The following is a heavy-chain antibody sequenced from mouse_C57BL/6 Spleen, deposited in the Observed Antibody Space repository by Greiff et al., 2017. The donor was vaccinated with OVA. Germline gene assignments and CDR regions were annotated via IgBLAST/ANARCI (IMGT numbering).Heavy chain of an antibody. D-gene: IGHD1-1*01. V-gene: IGHV1-54*01. CDR1: GYAFTNYL. CDR3: ARSTTVPWYFDV. Sequence: QVHVKQSGAELVRPGTSVKVSCKASGYAFTNYLIEWVKQRPGQGLEWIGVINPGSGGTNYNEKFKGKATLTADKSSSTAYMQLSSLTSEDSAVYFCARSTTVPWYFDVWGTGTTVTVSS. CDR2: INPGSGGT. J-gene: IGHJ1*03.